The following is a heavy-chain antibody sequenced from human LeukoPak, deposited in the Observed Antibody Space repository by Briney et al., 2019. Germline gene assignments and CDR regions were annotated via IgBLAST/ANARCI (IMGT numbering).Heavy chain of an antibody. D-gene: IGHD3-10*01. CDR3: ARVSVTMVDY. CDR2: INHSGST. J-gene: IGHJ4*02. V-gene: IGHV4-34*01. Sequence: SETLSLTCAVYGGSFSGYYWSWIRQPPGKGLEWIGEINHSGSTNYNPSLKSRVTISVDTSKNQFSLKLSSVTAADTAVYYCARVSVTMVDYWGQGTLVTVSS. CDR1: GGSFSGYY.